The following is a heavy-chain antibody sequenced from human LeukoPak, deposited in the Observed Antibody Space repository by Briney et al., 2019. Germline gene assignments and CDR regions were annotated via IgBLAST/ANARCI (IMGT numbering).Heavy chain of an antibody. J-gene: IGHJ4*02. CDR1: GFTFSSNA. CDR2: ITGSGGTA. Sequence: GGSLRLSCAASGFTFSSNAMTWVRQAPGKGLECVSAITGSGGTAYYADSVKGRLTISRDNSRNTLYLQMNSLRAEDTAVYYCAKAYGTNGYYQLPIDFWGQGTLVTVSS. V-gene: IGHV3-23*01. CDR3: AKAYGTNGYYQLPIDF. D-gene: IGHD3-22*01.